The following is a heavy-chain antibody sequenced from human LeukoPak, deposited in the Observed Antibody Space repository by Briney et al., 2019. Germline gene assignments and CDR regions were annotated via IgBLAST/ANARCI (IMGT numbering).Heavy chain of an antibody. Sequence: GGSLRLSCAASGFTFSSYGMHWVRQTPGKGLEWVAVISYDGSNKYYADSVKDRFTISRDNSKNTLYLQMNSLRAEDTAVYYCAKDMYSSEEYYFDYWGQGTLVTVSS. CDR1: GFTFSSYG. D-gene: IGHD6-19*01. J-gene: IGHJ4*02. CDR2: ISYDGSNK. CDR3: AKDMYSSEEYYFDY. V-gene: IGHV3-30*18.